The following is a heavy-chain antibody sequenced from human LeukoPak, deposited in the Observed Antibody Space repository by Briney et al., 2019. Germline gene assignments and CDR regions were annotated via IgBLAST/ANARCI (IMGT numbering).Heavy chain of an antibody. CDR1: GFTFSSYW. CDR2: IKLDGSQK. Sequence: GVSLRLSCAASGFTFSSYWMSWVRQAPGKGLEWVANIKLDGSQKYYVDSVKGRFTVSRDNAKNALYLQLTSLRAEDTAVYYCARATTVDYWGQGTLVTVAS. CDR3: ARATTVDY. J-gene: IGHJ4*02. V-gene: IGHV3-7*04. D-gene: IGHD4-17*01.